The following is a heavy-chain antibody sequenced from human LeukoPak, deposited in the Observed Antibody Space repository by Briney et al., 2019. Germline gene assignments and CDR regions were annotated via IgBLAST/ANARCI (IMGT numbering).Heavy chain of an antibody. Sequence: PSETLSLTCAVYGGSFSGYYWSWIRQPPGKGLEWIGEINHSGSTNYNPSLKSRATISVDTSKNQFSLKLSSVTAADTAVYYCARGNFLVRGVIIRARGMDVWGQGTTVTVSS. D-gene: IGHD3-10*01. CDR3: ARGNFLVRGVIIRARGMDV. V-gene: IGHV4-34*01. J-gene: IGHJ6*02. CDR1: GGSFSGYY. CDR2: INHSGST.